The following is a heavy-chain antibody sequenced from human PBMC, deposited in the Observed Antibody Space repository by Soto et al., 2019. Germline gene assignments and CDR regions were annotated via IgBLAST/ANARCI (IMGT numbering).Heavy chain of an antibody. D-gene: IGHD1-1*01. CDR2: INAGNGNT. Sequence: EASVKVSCKASGYTFTSYAMHWVRQAPGQRLEWMGWINAGNGNTKYSQKFQGRVTITRDTSASTAYMELSSLRSEDTAVYYCARGERGTYYYYGMDVWGQGTTVTVSS. V-gene: IGHV1-3*01. CDR3: ARGERGTYYYYGMDV. CDR1: GYTFTSYA. J-gene: IGHJ6*02.